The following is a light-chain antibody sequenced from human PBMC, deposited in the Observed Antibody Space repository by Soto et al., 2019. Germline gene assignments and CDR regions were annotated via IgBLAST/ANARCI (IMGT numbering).Light chain of an antibody. Sequence: QSLLTQPPSVSGAPWQRVTISCTGSSSNIGAGYDVHWYQQLPGTAPKLLIYGNNNRPSGVPDRFSGSKSGTSASLAVTGLQAEDEADYYWPSSATGLSVLYVFGTGTKVTVL. V-gene: IGLV1-40*01. CDR2: GNN. J-gene: IGLJ1*01. CDR3: PSSATGLSVLYV. CDR1: SSNIGAGYD.